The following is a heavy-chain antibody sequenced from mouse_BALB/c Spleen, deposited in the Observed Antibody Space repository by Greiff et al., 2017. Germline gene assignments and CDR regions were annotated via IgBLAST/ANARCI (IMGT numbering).Heavy chain of an antibody. CDR1: GYTFTSYW. D-gene: IGHD1-1*01. CDR3: ERLRDYYFDY. CDR2: INPSTGYT. Sequence: QVQLQQSGAELAKPGASVKMSCKASGYTFTSYWMHWVKQRPGQGLEWIGYINPSTGYTEYNQKFKDKATLTADKSSSTAYMQLSSLTSEDSAVYYCERLRDYYFDYWGQGTTLTVSS. J-gene: IGHJ2*01. V-gene: IGHV1-7*01.